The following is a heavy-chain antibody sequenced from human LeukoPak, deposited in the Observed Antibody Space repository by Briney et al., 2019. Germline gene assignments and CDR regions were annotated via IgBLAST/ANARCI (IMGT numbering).Heavy chain of an antibody. Sequence: SETLSLTCTVSGGSISSGSYYWSWIRQPAGKGLEWIGRIYTSGGTNYNPSLRSRVTISVDTSKNQFSLKLTSVTAADTAVYYCARGGTGYSSSGFEYWGQGTLVTVSS. CDR1: GGSISSGSYY. V-gene: IGHV4-61*02. D-gene: IGHD6-13*01. CDR3: ARGGTGYSSSGFEY. CDR2: IYTSGGT. J-gene: IGHJ4*02.